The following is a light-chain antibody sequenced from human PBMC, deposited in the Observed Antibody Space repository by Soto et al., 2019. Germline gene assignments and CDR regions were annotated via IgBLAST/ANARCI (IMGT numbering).Light chain of an antibody. Sequence: QSVLTQPPSVSGAPGQRVTLSCTGNSSNLGAGYDVHWYQQLPGAAPKLVIFGNRNRPSGVPERFSGSKSGTSDSLAITGLQDEDEADYYCQAYDYSLTASVFGGGTKVTVL. J-gene: IGLJ3*02. CDR1: SSNLGAGYD. CDR3: QAYDYSLTASV. V-gene: IGLV1-40*01. CDR2: GNR.